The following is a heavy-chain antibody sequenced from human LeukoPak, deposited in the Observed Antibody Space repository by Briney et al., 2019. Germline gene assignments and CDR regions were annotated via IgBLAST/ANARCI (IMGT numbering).Heavy chain of an antibody. CDR1: GFTFGDYA. CDR3: TRDRYLRVVDDAFDI. D-gene: IGHD3-22*01. CDR2: IRSKAYGGTT. Sequence: QPGRSLRLSCTASGFTFGDYAMSWFRQAPGKGLEWVGFIRSKAYGGTTEYAASVKGRFTISRDDSKSIAYLQMNSVKTEDTAVYYCTRDRYLRVVDDAFDIWGQGTMVTVSS. V-gene: IGHV3-49*03. J-gene: IGHJ3*02.